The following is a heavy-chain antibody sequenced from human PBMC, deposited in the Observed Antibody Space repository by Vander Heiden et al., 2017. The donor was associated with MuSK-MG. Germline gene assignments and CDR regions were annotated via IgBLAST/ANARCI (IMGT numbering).Heavy chain of an antibody. CDR1: GFTFSSYA. D-gene: IGHD2-2*01. CDR3: GKGGSTTSLHCDY. J-gene: IGHJ4*02. Sequence: EVHLLESGGGLVQPGGSLRLSCAASGFTFSSYAMSWVRQAPGKGLESVSFIGGSGDSTYYADSVKGRFTISRDNSKNTLYLQMNSLRAEDTAVYYCGKGGSTTSLHCDYWGQGTLVTVSS. V-gene: IGHV3-23*01. CDR2: IGGSGDST.